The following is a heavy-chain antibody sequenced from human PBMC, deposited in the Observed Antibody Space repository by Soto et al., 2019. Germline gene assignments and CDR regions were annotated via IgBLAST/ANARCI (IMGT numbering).Heavy chain of an antibody. J-gene: IGHJ4*02. CDR3: ARSIAVPSSHIDH. V-gene: IGHV4-59*01. CDR2: VYYTGST. D-gene: IGHD6-6*01. CDR1: GGSMSGYY. Sequence: ASETLSLTCRVSGGSMSGYYWSWIRQAPGKGLEWIGYVYYTGSTSYNPSLQSRVTISVDTSNKQFSLSLRLVTAADTAVYFCARSIAVPSSHIDHWGQGSRVTVSS.